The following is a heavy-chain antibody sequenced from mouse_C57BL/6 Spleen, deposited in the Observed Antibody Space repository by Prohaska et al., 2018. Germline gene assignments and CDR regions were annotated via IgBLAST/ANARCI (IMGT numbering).Heavy chain of an antibody. V-gene: IGHV1-69*01. CDR1: GYTFTSYM. CDR2: IDTSDSYT. J-gene: IGHJ2*01. Sequence: VQLQQPGAELVMPGASVKLSCKASGYTFTSYMMHWVVQRLGEGVGWIVEIDTSDSYTNYNQKFKGKVTLTVDKSSSTAYMQISSPTSADSAVYYCARVFTTAGYWGQGTTLTVSS. CDR3: ARVFTTAGY. D-gene: IGHD1-2*01.